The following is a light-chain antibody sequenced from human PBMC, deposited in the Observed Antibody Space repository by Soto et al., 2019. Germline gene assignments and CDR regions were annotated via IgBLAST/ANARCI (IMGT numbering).Light chain of an antibody. J-gene: IGKJ1*01. CDR1: QSVSSSF. CDR2: GAS. CDR3: QQYGSSPCT. V-gene: IGKV3-20*01. Sequence: EIVLTQSPGTLSLSPGERATLSCRASQSVSSSFLAWYQQKPGQAPKLLIYGASSRATGIPDRFSGSGSGTDFTLTISRLEPDDLAVYYCQQYGSSPCTSGQGTTGEIK.